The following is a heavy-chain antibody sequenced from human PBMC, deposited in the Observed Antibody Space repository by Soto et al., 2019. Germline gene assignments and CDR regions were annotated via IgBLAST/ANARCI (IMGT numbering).Heavy chain of an antibody. V-gene: IGHV3-23*01. CDR1: GFTFSSYA. Sequence: EVQLLESGGGLVQPGGSLRLSCAASGFTFSSYAMTWIREAPGKGLEWVSLISGSGGSTYYADSVKGRFTISRDNSKNTLSLQMNSLRAEDTAVYPCANTGASSGRYPDHWGQCILVTVS. CDR2: ISGSGGST. J-gene: IGHJ1*01. CDR3: ANTGASSGRYPDH. D-gene: IGHD3-22*01.